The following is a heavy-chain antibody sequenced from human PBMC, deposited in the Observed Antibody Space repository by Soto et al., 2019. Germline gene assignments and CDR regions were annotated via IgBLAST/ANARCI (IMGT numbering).Heavy chain of an antibody. CDR3: ATGGTQLVSPFDD. Sequence: GGSLRLSCVASGFSFSTYAMHWVRQAPGKGLEYFSGIIGNGGSTYHANSIKGRFAISRDNSKNTLYLQMGSLRDEDMAVYYCATGGTQLVSPFDDWGQGTLVTVSS. J-gene: IGHJ4*02. CDR1: GFSFSTYA. V-gene: IGHV3-64*01. CDR2: IIGNGGST. D-gene: IGHD6-6*01.